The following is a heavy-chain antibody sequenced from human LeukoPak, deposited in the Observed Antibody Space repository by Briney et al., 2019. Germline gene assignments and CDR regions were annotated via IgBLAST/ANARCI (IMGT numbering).Heavy chain of an antibody. V-gene: IGHV4-34*01. Sequence: PSETLSLTCAVYGGSFSGYYWSWIRQPPGKGLEWIGGINHSGSTNYNPSLKSRVTISVDTSKNQFSLKLSSVTAADTAVYYCARGGLTRYCSSTSCYRWFDPWGQGTLVTVSS. J-gene: IGHJ5*02. CDR2: INHSGST. D-gene: IGHD2-2*01. CDR1: GGSFSGYY. CDR3: ARGGLTRYCSSTSCYRWFDP.